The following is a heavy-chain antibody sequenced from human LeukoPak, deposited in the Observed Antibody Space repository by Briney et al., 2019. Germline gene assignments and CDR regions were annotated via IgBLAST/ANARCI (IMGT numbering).Heavy chain of an antibody. Sequence: GGSLRLSCAASGFTFSSYAMSWVRQAPGKGLVWVSRINSDGSSTTYADSVKGRFTISRDNGQNTLYLQMNSLRAEDTAVYYCAREGRGYSYAFEYWGQGTLVTVSS. CDR2: INSDGSST. CDR3: AREGRGYSYAFEY. V-gene: IGHV3-74*01. J-gene: IGHJ4*02. CDR1: GFTFSSYA. D-gene: IGHD5-18*01.